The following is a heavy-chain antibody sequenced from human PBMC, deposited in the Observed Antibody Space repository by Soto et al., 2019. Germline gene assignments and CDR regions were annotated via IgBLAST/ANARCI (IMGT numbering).Heavy chain of an antibody. CDR2: INPNSGGT. V-gene: IGHV1-2*02. Sequence: ASVKVSCKASGYTFTGYYMHWVRQAPGPGLEWMGWINPNSGGTNYAQKFQGRVTMTRDTSISTAYMELSRLRSDDTAVYYCARDRLELPLRTYYFDYWGLGTLVTVSS. CDR1: GYTFTGYY. CDR3: ARDRLELPLRTYYFDY. J-gene: IGHJ4*02. D-gene: IGHD1-7*01.